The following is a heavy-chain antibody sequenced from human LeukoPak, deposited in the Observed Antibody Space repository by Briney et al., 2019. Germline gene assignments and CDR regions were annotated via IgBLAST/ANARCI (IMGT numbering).Heavy chain of an antibody. CDR1: RSTFDVWT. CDR2: INWDGYNE. CDR3: AKSAGDRFDS. J-gene: IGHJ4*02. D-gene: IGHD3-10*01. V-gene: IGHV3-43*01. Sequence: GGSLRLSCAAPRSTFDVWTMHWVRQAQGKVLEWHSPINWDGYNEYYADSVKGRFTIYRDNSKRSLYLEMKSLRIEDTAFYYCAKSAGDRFDSWGQGTLVTVSS.